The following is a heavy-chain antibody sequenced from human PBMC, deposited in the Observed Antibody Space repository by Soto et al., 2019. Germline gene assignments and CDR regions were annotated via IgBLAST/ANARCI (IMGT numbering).Heavy chain of an antibody. D-gene: IGHD3-9*01. J-gene: IGHJ4*02. CDR1: GYSFTSYW. V-gene: IGHV5-51*01. CDR3: SRHRVGDILTGQPDY. CDR2: IYPGDSDT. Sequence: EVQLVPSGAEVKKPGESLKISCKGSGYSFTSYWIGWVRQMPGKGLEWMGIIYPGDSDTRYSPSFQGQVTISADKSTSTAYLQWSSLKASDTAMYYCSRHRVGDILTGQPDYCRQRTLVTLSS.